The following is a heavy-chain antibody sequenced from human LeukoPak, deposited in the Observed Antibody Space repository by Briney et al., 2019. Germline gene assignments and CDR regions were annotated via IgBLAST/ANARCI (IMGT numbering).Heavy chain of an antibody. Sequence: GGSLRLSCAASEFNTYAVIWVRQAPGKGLEWVSTISGSGTTPYYADSVKGRFTISRDTSKSTVFLQMNSLRADDTAVYYCAKALREGRRPVYTYYYMAVWGKGTTVTVSS. CDR2: ISGSGTTP. CDR1: EFNTYA. D-gene: IGHD5/OR15-5a*01. J-gene: IGHJ6*03. CDR3: AKALREGRRPVYTYYYMAV. V-gene: IGHV3-23*01.